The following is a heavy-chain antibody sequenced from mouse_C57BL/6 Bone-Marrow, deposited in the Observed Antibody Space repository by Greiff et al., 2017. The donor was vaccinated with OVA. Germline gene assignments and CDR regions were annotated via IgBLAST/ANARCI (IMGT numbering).Heavy chain of an antibody. CDR1: GFNIKDDY. CDR2: IDPENGDT. CDR3: TLYYGSAWFAY. D-gene: IGHD2-2*01. V-gene: IGHV14-4*01. J-gene: IGHJ3*01. Sequence: VQLQQSGAELVRPGASVKLSCTASGFNIKDDYMHWVKQRPEQGLEWIGWIDPENGDTEYASKFQGKATITADTSSNTAYLQLRSLTSEDTAVYYCTLYYGSAWFAYWGQGTLVTVSA.